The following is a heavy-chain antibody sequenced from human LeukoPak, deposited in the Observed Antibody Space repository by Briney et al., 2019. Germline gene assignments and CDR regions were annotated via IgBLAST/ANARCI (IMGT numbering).Heavy chain of an antibody. CDR3: AXXXXXXXXCXGGXCNNXXFDY. CDR2: IKGSGSEK. V-gene: IGHV3-7*01. Sequence: GGSLRLSCAASGFTFSNYWMNWVRQAPGKGLEWVANIKGSGSEKYYLDSVKGRFTISRDNAWDSLYLQMNSLTVEDTAVYYCAXXXXXXXXCXGGXCNNXXFDYWGXGVLVTVSS. D-gene: IGHD2-15*01. CDR1: GFTFSNYW. J-gene: IGHJ4*02.